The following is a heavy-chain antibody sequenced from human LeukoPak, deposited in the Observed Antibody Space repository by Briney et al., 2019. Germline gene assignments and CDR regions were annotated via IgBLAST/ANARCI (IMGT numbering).Heavy chain of an antibody. CDR1: GFTFSNDW. CDR3: AREFMLAY. Sequence: PGGSLRLSCAGSGFTFSNDWMSWVRQAPGKGLEWVALIKQDGSEKYYGDSVKGRFTISRDNAKNSLYLQMNSLRAEDTAVYYCAREFMLAYWGQGTLVTVSS. J-gene: IGHJ4*02. V-gene: IGHV3-7*01. D-gene: IGHD3-16*01. CDR2: IKQDGSEK.